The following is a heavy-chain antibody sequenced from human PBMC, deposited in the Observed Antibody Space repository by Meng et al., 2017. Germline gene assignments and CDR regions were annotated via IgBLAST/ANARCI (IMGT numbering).Heavy chain of an antibody. V-gene: IGHV3-74*01. CDR1: GFTFNNYW. Sequence: VQLVGSGGGLVRPGGSLRLSCAASGFTFNNYWMHWVRQVPGKGLVWVSRISGDGSITNYADSVKGRFTISRDNAKNTLYLQMNSLRPEDTAVYYCLDEAPRSDYWGQGSLVPSPQ. J-gene: IGHJ4*02. D-gene: IGHD1-1*01. CDR3: LDEAPRSDY. CDR2: ISGDGSIT.